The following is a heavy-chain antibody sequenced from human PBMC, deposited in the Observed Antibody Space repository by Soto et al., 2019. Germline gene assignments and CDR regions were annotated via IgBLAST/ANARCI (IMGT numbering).Heavy chain of an antibody. CDR1: GDSISRGFYY. CDR3: VTVNLVGAAYYFDY. V-gene: IGHV4-30-4*01. Sequence: SETLSLTCTVSGDSISRGFYYWGWIRQPPGKGLEWIGYVYYSGTTYSHPSLNSRVSISVDTSENQFSLRLTSVTAADTAVYYCVTVNLVGAAYYFDYWGPGTLVTVSS. J-gene: IGHJ4*02. CDR2: VYYSGTT. D-gene: IGHD1-26*01.